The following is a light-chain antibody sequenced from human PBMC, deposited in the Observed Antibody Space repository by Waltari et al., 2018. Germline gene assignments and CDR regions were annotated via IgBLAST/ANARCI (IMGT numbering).Light chain of an antibody. Sequence: IVLTHPQDTLSLSPGERATLSCSASQSVSNYVAWYQQKRGQAPRLLIYDASNRATGIPARFGGSGSGTAFTLTISSLEPEDFAVYFCQQRSHWPWTFGQGTKVEIK. J-gene: IGKJ1*01. CDR3: QQRSHWPWT. V-gene: IGKV3-11*01. CDR2: DAS. CDR1: QSVSNY.